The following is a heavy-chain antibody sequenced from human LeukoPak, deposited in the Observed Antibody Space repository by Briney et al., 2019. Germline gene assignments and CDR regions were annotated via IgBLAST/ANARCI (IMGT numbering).Heavy chain of an antibody. CDR1: GFTFSSHG. V-gene: IGHV3-23*01. J-gene: IGHJ4*02. CDR3: AKDDAWLQYNY. D-gene: IGHD5-24*01. CDR2: ISSSGDTT. Sequence: GGSLRLSCAASGFTFSSHGMTWVGRAAGQGLGGVSGISSSGDTTYYADSVKGRFTISRDNSKNTLYLQMNSLRVEDTAVFYCAKDDAWLQYNYWGQGTLVTVSS.